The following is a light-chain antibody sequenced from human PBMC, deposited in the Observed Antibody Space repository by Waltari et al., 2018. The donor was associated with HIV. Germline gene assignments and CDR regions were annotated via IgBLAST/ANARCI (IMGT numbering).Light chain of an antibody. CDR3: QQYSHWPLMYN. CDR2: AAS. Sequence: EIVMTQSPATLSVSPGDRATLSCRASQTISSNLAWYQHKPGQSPRLLIYAASTRATGIPARFSASGSGTEFTLTISSLQSEDFAVYYCQQYSHWPLMYNFGQGTKLEIK. CDR1: QTISSN. V-gene: IGKV3-15*01. J-gene: IGKJ2*01.